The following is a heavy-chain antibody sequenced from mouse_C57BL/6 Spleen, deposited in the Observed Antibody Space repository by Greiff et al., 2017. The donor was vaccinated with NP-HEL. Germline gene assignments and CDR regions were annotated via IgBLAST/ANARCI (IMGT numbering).Heavy chain of an antibody. CDR1: GYAFSSYW. J-gene: IGHJ2*01. CDR2: IYPGDGDT. V-gene: IGHV1-80*01. D-gene: IGHD2-4*01. Sequence: QVQLQQPGAELVKPGASVKISCKASGYAFSSYWMNWVKQRPGKGLEWIGQIYPGDGDTNYNGKFKGKATLTADKSSSTAYMQLSSLTSEDSAVYFCARERAMGDYERGGGYFDYWGQGTTLTVSS. CDR3: ARERAMGDYERGGGYFDY.